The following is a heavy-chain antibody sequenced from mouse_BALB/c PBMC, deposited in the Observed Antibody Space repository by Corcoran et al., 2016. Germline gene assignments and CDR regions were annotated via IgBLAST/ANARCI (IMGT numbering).Heavy chain of an antibody. Sequence: QVQLQQSGPELVKPGASVKISCKASGYTFTSYYIHWVKQRPGQGLEWIGYIYPRDGSTNYNEKFKGKATLTADTSSSTAYMQLSSLTSEDSAVYFCARWRYAMDYWGQGTSVTVSS. CDR2: IYPRDGST. V-gene: IGHV1S12*01. CDR1: GYTFTSYY. CDR3: ARWRYAMDY. J-gene: IGHJ4*01.